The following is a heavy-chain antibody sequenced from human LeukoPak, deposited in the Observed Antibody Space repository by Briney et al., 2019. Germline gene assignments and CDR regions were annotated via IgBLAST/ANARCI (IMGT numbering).Heavy chain of an antibody. CDR2: IGFDGSNK. Sequence: GGSLGLSCVASGFIFSNYVLHWVRQAPGKGLEWVAVIGFDGSNKYYTDSVKGRFTISRDNSKNTLYLQMNSLRAEDTAVYYCAKDGENWGQGTLVTVSS. V-gene: IGHV3-33*06. CDR3: AKDGEN. D-gene: IGHD3-10*01. J-gene: IGHJ4*02. CDR1: GFIFSNYV.